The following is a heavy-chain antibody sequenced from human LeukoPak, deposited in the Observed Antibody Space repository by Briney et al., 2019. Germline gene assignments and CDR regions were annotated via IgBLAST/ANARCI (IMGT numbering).Heavy chain of an antibody. CDR3: AKDTRFTYYDILTGYYSY. CDR1: GFTFSDYG. J-gene: IGHJ4*02. CDR2: MRYDGSDK. D-gene: IGHD3-9*01. V-gene: IGHV3-30*02. Sequence: PGGSLRLSCAASGFTFSDYGMHWVRQAPGKGLVWVAFMRYDGSDKYYADSVKGRFTISRDNSKNTLYLQMNSLRAEDTAVYYCAKDTRFTYYDILTGYYSYWGQGTLVTVSS.